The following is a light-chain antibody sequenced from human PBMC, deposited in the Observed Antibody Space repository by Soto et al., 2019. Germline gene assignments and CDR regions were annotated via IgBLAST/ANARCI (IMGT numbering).Light chain of an antibody. V-gene: IGLV2-14*03. CDR2: DVS. CDR1: SSDVGGYNY. CDR3: SSYTDRSTVV. J-gene: IGLJ2*01. Sequence: QSALTQPASVSGSPGQSITISCTGTSSDVGGYNYVYWYQQHPGKAPKLMIYDVSNRPSGVSNRFSGSKSGNTASLTISGLQAEDEADYYCSSYTDRSTVVFGGGTKVTVL.